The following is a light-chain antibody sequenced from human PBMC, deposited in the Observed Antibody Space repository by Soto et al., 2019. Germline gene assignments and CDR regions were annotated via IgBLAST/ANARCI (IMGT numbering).Light chain of an antibody. CDR2: AAS. J-gene: IGKJ2*01. V-gene: IGKV1-39*01. Sequence: DIQMTQSPSSLSASVGDRVTITCRASQSISSYLNWYQQKPGKAPKLRIYAASSLQSGAPSRFSGSGSGTDFTLTISSLQPEDFATYYCQRSYSTPPSFGQGTKLEIQ. CDR1: QSISSY. CDR3: QRSYSTPPS.